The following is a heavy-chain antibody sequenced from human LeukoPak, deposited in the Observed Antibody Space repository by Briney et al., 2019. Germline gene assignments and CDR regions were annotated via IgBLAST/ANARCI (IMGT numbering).Heavy chain of an antibody. J-gene: IGHJ5*02. V-gene: IGHV3-74*01. CDR1: GFTFSSYW. CDR2: INSDGSST. Sequence: GGSPRLSCAASGFTFSSYWMHWVRQAPGKGLVWVSRINSDGSSTSYADSVKGRFTISRDNAKNSLYLQMNGLRAEDTAAYYCMRGATDTTRWFDPWGQGTLVTVSS. CDR3: MRGATDTTRWFDP. D-gene: IGHD1-7*01.